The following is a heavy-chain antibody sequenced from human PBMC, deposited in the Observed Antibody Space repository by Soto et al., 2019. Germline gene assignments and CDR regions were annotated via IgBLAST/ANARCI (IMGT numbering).Heavy chain of an antibody. D-gene: IGHD3-10*01. CDR3: ARGKGRGSGSYSK. Sequence: SETLSLTCAVYGGSFSGYYWSWIRQPPGKGLEWIGEINHSGSTNYNPSLKSRVTISVDTSKNQFSLKLSSVTAADTAVYYCARGKGRGSGSYSKWGQGTLVTVSS. V-gene: IGHV4-34*01. CDR1: GGSFSGYY. J-gene: IGHJ4*02. CDR2: INHSGST.